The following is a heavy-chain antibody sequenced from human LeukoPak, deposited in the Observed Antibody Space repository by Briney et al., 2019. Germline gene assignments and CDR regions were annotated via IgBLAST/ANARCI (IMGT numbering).Heavy chain of an antibody. CDR3: ATVGGILELRSPLSSVDY. Sequence: GASVKVSCKVSGYTLTELSMHWVRQAPGKGLEWMGGFDPEDGETIYAQKFQGRVTMTEDTSTDTAYMELSSLRSEDTAVYYCATVGGILELRSPLSSVDYWGQGTLVTVSS. V-gene: IGHV1-24*01. D-gene: IGHD1-7*01. CDR1: GYTLTELS. J-gene: IGHJ4*02. CDR2: FDPEDGET.